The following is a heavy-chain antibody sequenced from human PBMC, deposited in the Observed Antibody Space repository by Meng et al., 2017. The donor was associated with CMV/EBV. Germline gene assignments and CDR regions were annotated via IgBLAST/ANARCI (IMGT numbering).Heavy chain of an antibody. Sequence: LRLSCTVSGGSISSGGYYWSWIRQHPGKGLEWIGYIYYSGSTYYKPSLKSRVTISVDTSKNQFSLKLSSVTAADTAVYYCARVRLVGDAFDIWGQGTMVTVSS. J-gene: IGHJ3*02. CDR3: ARVRLVGDAFDI. CDR1: GGSISSGGYY. V-gene: IGHV4-31*03. CDR2: IYYSGST. D-gene: IGHD2-2*01.